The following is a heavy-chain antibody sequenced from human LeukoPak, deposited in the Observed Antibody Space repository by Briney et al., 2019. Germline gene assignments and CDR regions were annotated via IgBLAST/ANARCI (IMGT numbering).Heavy chain of an antibody. CDR1: GFTFSSYA. J-gene: IGHJ4*02. V-gene: IGHV3-23*01. CDR3: AKDRAGYNVKGSDY. CDR2: ISGSGGST. Sequence: GGSLRLSCAASGFTFSSYAMSWVRQAPGKGLEWVSAISGSGGSTYYADSVKGRFTISRDNSKNTLDLQMNTLRVEDTALYYCAKDRAGYNVKGSDYWGQGTLVTVSS. D-gene: IGHD5-24*01.